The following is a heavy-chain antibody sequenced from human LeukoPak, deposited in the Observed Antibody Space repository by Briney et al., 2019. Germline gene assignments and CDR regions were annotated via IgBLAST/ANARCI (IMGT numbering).Heavy chain of an antibody. CDR1: GFTVSSNY. CDR3: ARGRGSTWLDAFDI. CDR2: IYSGGHT. D-gene: IGHD6-13*01. V-gene: IGHV3-66*01. J-gene: IGHJ3*02. Sequence: GGSLRLSCAVSGFTVSSNYMSWVRQAPGKGLEWVSVIYSGGHTYYADSVKGRFTISRDNSKNTLYLQMSSLRAEDTAVYFCARGRGSTWLDAFDIWGQGTMVTVSS.